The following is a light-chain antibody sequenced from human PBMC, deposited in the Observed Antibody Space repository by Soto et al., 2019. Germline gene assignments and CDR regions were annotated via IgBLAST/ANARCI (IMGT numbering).Light chain of an antibody. J-gene: IGKJ5*01. CDR2: GAS. V-gene: IGKV1-12*01. CDR3: QQANSFPLT. Sequence: DIQMTQSPSFVSASVGDRVTITCRASQGISRWLAWYQQRPGKAPELLIYGASSLQSGVPSRFSGSGSGTDFILTICSLQPEDFATYYCQQANSFPLTFGQGTRLEIK. CDR1: QGISRW.